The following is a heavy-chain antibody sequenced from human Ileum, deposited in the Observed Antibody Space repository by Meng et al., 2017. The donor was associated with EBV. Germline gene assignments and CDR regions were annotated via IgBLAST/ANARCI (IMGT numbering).Heavy chain of an antibody. CDR3: ASNGAFSLDH. J-gene: IGHJ4*02. D-gene: IGHD2-8*01. CDR2: IHHTRGP. V-gene: IGHV4-4*02. CDR1: GGSISNEHW. Sequence: VQLQESGPGLVKPSGTLSLTCAVSGGSISNEHWWSWVRQSPGKGLEWIGEIHHTRGPNYNPSLKSRVIISVDKSNNHFSLRLSAVTAADTAVYYCASNGAFSLDHWGQGTLVTVSS.